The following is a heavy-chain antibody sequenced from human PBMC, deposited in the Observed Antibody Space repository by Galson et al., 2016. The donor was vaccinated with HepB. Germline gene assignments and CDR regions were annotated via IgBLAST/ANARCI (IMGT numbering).Heavy chain of an antibody. CDR1: GGTFSSFA. CDR3: ARGGVRGYWYFDL. V-gene: IGHV1-69*13. CDR2: IIPLLGKT. Sequence: SVKVSCKASGGTFSSFAISWVRQAPGQGLEWVGTIIPLLGKTNYAEKFQGRVTITADESTTTAYMELSSLRSEDTALYYCARGGVRGYWYFDLWGRGTLVTVSS. D-gene: IGHD3-16*01. J-gene: IGHJ2*01.